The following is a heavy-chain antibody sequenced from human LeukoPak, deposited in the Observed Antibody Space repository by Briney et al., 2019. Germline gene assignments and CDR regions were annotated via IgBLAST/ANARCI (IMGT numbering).Heavy chain of an antibody. D-gene: IGHD6-13*01. CDR1: GVTFSSYA. CDR3: ARVVSAAGTIGY. CDR2: IIPIFGTA. J-gene: IGHJ4*02. Sequence: SVNVSCKASGVTFSSYAISWVRQAPGQGLEWMGGIIPIFGTANYAQKFQGRVTITADESTSTAYMELSSPRSEDTAVYYCARVVSAAGTIGYWGQGTLVTVSS. V-gene: IGHV1-69*01.